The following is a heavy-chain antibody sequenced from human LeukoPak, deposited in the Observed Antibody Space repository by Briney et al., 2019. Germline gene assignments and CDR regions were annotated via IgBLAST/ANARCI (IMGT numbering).Heavy chain of an antibody. CDR1: GESFSDYY. V-gene: IGHV4-34*01. CDR3: ARRRDWNDVLDS. CDR2: ISHDGNT. D-gene: IGHD1-1*01. Sequence: SETLSLTCAVYGESFSDYYWSWIRQPPEKGLEWIGQISHDGNTNYNPSLKSRVTLSTDTSKNQFSLRLTSVTTADTAIYYCARRRDWNDVLDSWGQGTPVTVSP. J-gene: IGHJ4*02.